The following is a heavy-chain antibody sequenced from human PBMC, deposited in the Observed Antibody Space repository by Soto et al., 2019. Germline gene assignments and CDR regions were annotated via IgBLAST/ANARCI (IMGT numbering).Heavy chain of an antibody. CDR2: ISSHSTYT. V-gene: IGHV3-11*06. D-gene: IGHD6-19*01. CDR1: GFTFSDYY. Sequence: QVQLVESGGGLVKPGGSLRLSCAASGFTFSDYYMSWIRQAPGKGLEWVSYISSHSTYTDYADSLKGRFTISRDNAKNSMYMQMNSLRAEDTAVYYCARDLRERVAVDAPFDYWGQGTLVTVSS. CDR3: ARDLRERVAVDAPFDY. J-gene: IGHJ4*02.